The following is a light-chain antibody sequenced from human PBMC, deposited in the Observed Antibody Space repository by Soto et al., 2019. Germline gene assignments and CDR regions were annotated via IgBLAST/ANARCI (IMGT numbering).Light chain of an antibody. Sequence: IVLTQSPGTLSLTPGERATLSCRASQSVSSSYLAWYQQKPGQAPRLHIYGASSRATGIPDRFSGSGSGTGFSLTISILEPDDSAVYYCQQYGSSPPFTFGPGTRVDIK. CDR3: QQYGSSPPFT. J-gene: IGKJ3*01. CDR2: GAS. V-gene: IGKV3-20*01. CDR1: QSVSSSY.